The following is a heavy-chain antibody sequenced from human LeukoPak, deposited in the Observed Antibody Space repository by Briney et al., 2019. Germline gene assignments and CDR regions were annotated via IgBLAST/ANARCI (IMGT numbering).Heavy chain of an antibody. J-gene: IGHJ6*02. CDR2: IYYSGST. V-gene: IGHV4-59*01. CDR3: ARADGYYYGMDV. Sequence: PSETLSLTCTVSGDSISGYYWSWIRQPPGKGLEWIGYIYYSGSTNYNPSLKSRVTISVDTSKNQFSLKLSSVTAADTAVYYCARADGYYYGMDVWGQGTTVTVSS. D-gene: IGHD5-24*01. CDR1: GDSISGYY.